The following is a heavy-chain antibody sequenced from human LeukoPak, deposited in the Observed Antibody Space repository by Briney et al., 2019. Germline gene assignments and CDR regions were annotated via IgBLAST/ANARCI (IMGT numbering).Heavy chain of an antibody. D-gene: IGHD1-26*01. J-gene: IGHJ4*02. V-gene: IGHV4-39*01. CDR1: GGSISSNAYY. Sequence: SETLSLTCTVSGGSISSNAYYWAWIRQPPGKGLEWIGSIYSSVSTYYNPSLKSRVTISVDTSKNQFSLRLSSVTAADTALYYCAYSGSYGHLGYWGQGSPVTVSS. CDR3: AYSGSYGHLGY. CDR2: IYSSVST.